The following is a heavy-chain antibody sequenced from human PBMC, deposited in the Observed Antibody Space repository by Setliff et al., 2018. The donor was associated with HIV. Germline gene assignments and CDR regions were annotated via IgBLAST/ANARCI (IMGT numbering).Heavy chain of an antibody. CDR2: IKPNSGDT. J-gene: IGHJ4*02. Sequence: ASVKVSCKASAYTLSDSYIHWVRQAPGQGLEWVGRIKPNSGDTNYAQNFQGRVTMTRDTSISTAYMELSRLRSDDTAVYYCARTLPQYTNLFDYWGQGTLVTVSS. D-gene: IGHD5-18*01. CDR3: ARTLPQYTNLFDY. V-gene: IGHV1-2*02. CDR1: AYTLSDSY.